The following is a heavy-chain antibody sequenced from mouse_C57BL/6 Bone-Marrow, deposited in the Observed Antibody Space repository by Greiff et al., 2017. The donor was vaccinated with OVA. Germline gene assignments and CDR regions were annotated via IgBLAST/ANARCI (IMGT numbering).Heavy chain of an antibody. J-gene: IGHJ4*01. CDR1: GFNIKDDY. D-gene: IGHD1-1*01. CDR2: IDPDNGDT. CDR3: NSCYYGSGRCAMDY. Sequence: VHVKQSGAELVRPGASVKLSCTASGFNIKDDYMHWVKQRPEQGLEWIGWIDPDNGDTEYASKFQGKATITADTSSNTAYLQLSSLTSEDTAVSYGNSCYYGSGRCAMDYWGQGTSVTVSS. V-gene: IGHV14-4*01.